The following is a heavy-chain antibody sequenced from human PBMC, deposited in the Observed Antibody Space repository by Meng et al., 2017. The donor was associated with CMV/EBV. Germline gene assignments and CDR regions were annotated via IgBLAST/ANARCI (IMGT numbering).Heavy chain of an antibody. V-gene: IGHV1-2*02. D-gene: IGHD3-16*01. Sequence: VQLVHAWSEVQKPGASVKVSCKASGYTFTGYYMHWVRQAPGQGLEWMGWINPNSGGTNYAQKFQGRVTMTRDTSISTAYMELSRLRSDDTAVYYCARHYDYDDYWGQGTLVTVSS. CDR1: GYTFTGYY. CDR3: ARHYDYDDY. J-gene: IGHJ4*02. CDR2: INPNSGGT.